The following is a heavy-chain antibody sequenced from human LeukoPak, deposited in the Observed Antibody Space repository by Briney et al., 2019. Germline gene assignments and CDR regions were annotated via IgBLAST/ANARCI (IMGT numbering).Heavy chain of an antibody. Sequence: ASVKVSCKASGYTFTSYDINWVRQATGQGLEWMGWMNPNSGNTGYAQKFQGRVTMTRNTSISTAYMELSSLRSEDTAVYYCARGDSSSWADYYGMDVWGQGTTVTVS. CDR2: MNPNSGNT. D-gene: IGHD6-13*01. CDR3: ARGDSSSWADYYGMDV. V-gene: IGHV1-8*01. J-gene: IGHJ6*02. CDR1: GYTFTSYD.